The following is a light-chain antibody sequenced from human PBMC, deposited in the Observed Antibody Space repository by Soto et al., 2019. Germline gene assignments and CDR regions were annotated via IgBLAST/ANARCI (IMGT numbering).Light chain of an antibody. V-gene: IGLV2-8*01. J-gene: IGLJ1*01. CDR3: SSYAGSDTYV. CDR1: SSDVGGYNY. Sequence: QSVLTQPPSASGSPGQSVTISCTGTSSDVGGYNYVSWYQQHPGKAPKLMIYEVSKRPSGVPARFSGSKSGNTASLTVSGRHAEDEADYYCSSYAGSDTYVFGSGTKRTVL. CDR2: EVS.